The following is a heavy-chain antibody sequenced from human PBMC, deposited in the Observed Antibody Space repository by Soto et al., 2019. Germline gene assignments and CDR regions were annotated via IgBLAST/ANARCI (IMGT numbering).Heavy chain of an antibody. CDR2: ISSSSSYI. D-gene: IGHD4-17*01. Sequence: EVQLVESGGGLVKPGGSLRLSCAASGFTFSSYSMNWVRQAPGKGLEWVSSISSSSSYIYYADSVKGRFTISRDNAKNSLYLQMNGLRAEDTAVYYCARGALDYGDLDAFDIWGQGTMVTVSS. CDR3: ARGALDYGDLDAFDI. CDR1: GFTFSSYS. V-gene: IGHV3-21*01. J-gene: IGHJ3*02.